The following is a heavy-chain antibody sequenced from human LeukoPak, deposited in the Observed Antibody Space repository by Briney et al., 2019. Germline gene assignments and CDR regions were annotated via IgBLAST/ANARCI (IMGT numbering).Heavy chain of an antibody. Sequence: SETLSLTCAVYGGSFSGYYWSWIRQPPGKGLEWIGEINHSGSTNYNPSLKSRVTISVDTSKNQFSLKLSSVTAADTAVYYCARGPAVRYSGYVNDYCYGMDVWGQGTTVTVSS. J-gene: IGHJ6*02. D-gene: IGHD5-12*01. CDR2: INHSGST. CDR3: ARGPAVRYSGYVNDYCYGMDV. CDR1: GGSFSGYY. V-gene: IGHV4-34*01.